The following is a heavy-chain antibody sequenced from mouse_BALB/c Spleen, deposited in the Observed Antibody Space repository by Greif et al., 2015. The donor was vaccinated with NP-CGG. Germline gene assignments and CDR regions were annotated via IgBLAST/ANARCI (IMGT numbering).Heavy chain of an antibody. V-gene: IGHV1-7*01. Sequence: QVQLKQSGAELAKPGASVKMSCKASGYTFTSYWMHWVKQRPGQGLEWIGYINPSTGYTEYNQKFRDKATLTADKSSSTAYMQLSSLTSEDSAVYYCADYYGSSSWFAYWGQGTLVTVSA. D-gene: IGHD1-1*01. CDR3: ADYYGSSSWFAY. CDR2: INPSTGYT. CDR1: GYTFTSYW. J-gene: IGHJ3*01.